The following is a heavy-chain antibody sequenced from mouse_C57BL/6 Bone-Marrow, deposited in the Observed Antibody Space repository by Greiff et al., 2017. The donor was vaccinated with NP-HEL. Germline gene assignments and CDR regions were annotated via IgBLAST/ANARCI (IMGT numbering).Heavy chain of an antibody. CDR1: GYTFTSYW. D-gene: IGHD1-1*01. CDR3: AITTVVADY. CDR2: IDPSDSYT. Sequence: QVQLKQPGAELVKPGASVKLSCKASGYTFTSYWMQWVKQRPGQGLEWIGEIDPSDSYTNYNQKFKGKATLTVDTSSSTAYMQLSSLTSEDSAVYYGAITTVVADYWGQGTTLTVSS. J-gene: IGHJ2*01. V-gene: IGHV1-50*01.